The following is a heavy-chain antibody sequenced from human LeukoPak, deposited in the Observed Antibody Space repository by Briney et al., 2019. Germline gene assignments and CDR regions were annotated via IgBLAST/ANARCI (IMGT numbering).Heavy chain of an antibody. V-gene: IGHV3-7*01. J-gene: IGHJ4*02. D-gene: IGHD5-12*01. CDR2: IKNDGSEK. Sequence: GGSLRLSCAASGFPFSTYWITWVRQAPGRGLGWVANIKNDGSEKYYVDSVKGRFTISRDNAANSLFLQMNSLRVEDTAIYYCTRDSGLTGYDLLDYWGQGTLVTVSS. CDR3: TRDSGLTGYDLLDY. CDR1: GFPFSTYW.